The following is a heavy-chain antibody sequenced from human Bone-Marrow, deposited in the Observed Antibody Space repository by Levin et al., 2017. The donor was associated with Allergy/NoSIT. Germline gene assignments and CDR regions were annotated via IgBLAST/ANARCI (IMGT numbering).Heavy chain of an antibody. CDR2: ISSSGSTI. D-gene: IGHD3-22*01. Sequence: PGGSLRLSCAASGFTFSDYYMSWIRQAPGKGLEWVSYISSSGSTIYYADSVKGRFTISRDNAKNSLYLQMNSLRAEDTAVYYCARELKPYYYDSSHPDAFDIWGQGTMVTVSS. CDR3: ARELKPYYYDSSHPDAFDI. J-gene: IGHJ3*02. CDR1: GFTFSDYY. V-gene: IGHV3-11*01.